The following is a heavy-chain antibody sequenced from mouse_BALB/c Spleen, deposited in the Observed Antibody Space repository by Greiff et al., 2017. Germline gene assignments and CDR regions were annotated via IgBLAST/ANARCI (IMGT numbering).Heavy chain of an antibody. CDR1: GFTFSTYT. V-gene: IGHV5-6-4*01. J-gene: IGHJ3*01. D-gene: IGHD3-2*01. CDR2: ITSGGTYT. Sequence: EVKVVESGGGLVQPGGSRKLSCAASGFTFSTYTMSWVRQTPEKRLEWVATITSGGTYTYYPDSVKGRFTISRDNAKNTLFLQMSSLKSEDTAMYYCTRDSQTTRASPFAYWGQGTLVTVSA. CDR3: TRDSQTTRASPFAY.